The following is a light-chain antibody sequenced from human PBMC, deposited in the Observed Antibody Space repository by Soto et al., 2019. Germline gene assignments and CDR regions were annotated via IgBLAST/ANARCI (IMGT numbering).Light chain of an antibody. Sequence: DIQMTQSPSTLSASVGDRVTILCRASQGIGEWLAWFQQKPGKTPKLLILAASTLERGVPPRFSGSGSGTEFTLTISSLQPDDFATYYCQQYDSYSYTFGQGTKLEIK. J-gene: IGKJ2*01. CDR3: QQYDSYSYT. CDR2: AAS. CDR1: QGIGEW. V-gene: IGKV1-5*03.